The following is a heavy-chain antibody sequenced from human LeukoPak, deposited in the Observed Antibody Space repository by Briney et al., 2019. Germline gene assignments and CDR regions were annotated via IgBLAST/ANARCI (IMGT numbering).Heavy chain of an antibody. CDR3: ANQYYYDSSGYFPGDY. J-gene: IGHJ4*02. Sequence: GGSLRLSCAASGFTFSSYAMSWVRQAPGKGLEWVSAISGNGGSTYYADSVKGRFTISRDNSKNTLYLQMNSLRAEDTAVYYCANQYYYDSSGYFPGDYWGQGTLVTVSS. D-gene: IGHD3-22*01. CDR2: ISGNGGST. CDR1: GFTFSSYA. V-gene: IGHV3-23*01.